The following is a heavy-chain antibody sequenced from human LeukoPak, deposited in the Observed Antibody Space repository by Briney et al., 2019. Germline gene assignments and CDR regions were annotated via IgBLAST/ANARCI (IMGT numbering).Heavy chain of an antibody. CDR2: ISSNGGST. V-gene: IGHV3-64*01. CDR3: ARGSSAGVFDY. CDR1: GFTFSSYA. Sequence: GGSLRLSCAASGFTFSSYAMHWVRQAPGKGLEYVSAISSNGGSTYYANSVKGRFTISRDNFMNTLYLQMGSLRAEDMAVYYCARGSSAGVFDYWGQGTLVTVSS. J-gene: IGHJ4*02. D-gene: IGHD6-13*01.